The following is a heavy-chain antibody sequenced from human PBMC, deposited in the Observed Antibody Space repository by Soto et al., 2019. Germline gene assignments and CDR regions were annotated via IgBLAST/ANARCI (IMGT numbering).Heavy chain of an antibody. CDR2: IYYSGST. V-gene: IGHV4-59*01. J-gene: IGHJ4*02. D-gene: IGHD3-22*01. Sequence: SETLSLTCTVSGCSISSYYWSWIRQPPGKGLEWIGYIYYSGSTNYNPSLKSRVTISVDTSKNQFSLKLSSVTAADTAVYYCARKYYYDSSGGPYFDYWGQGTLVTVSS. CDR3: ARKYYYDSSGGPYFDY. CDR1: GCSISSYY.